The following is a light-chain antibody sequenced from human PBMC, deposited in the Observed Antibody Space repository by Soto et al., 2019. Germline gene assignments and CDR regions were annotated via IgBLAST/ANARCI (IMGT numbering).Light chain of an antibody. J-gene: IGKJ4*01. V-gene: IGKV3-20*01. CDR2: GAS. CDR1: QSVSSSY. CDR3: QQYGSPLLLT. Sequence: EIVLTQSPGTLSLSPGERATLSCRASQSVSSSYLAWYQQKPGQAPRLLIYGASIRATGIPDRFSGSGSGTDFTLTISRLEPEDFAVYYCQQYGSPLLLTFSGGTKVEIK.